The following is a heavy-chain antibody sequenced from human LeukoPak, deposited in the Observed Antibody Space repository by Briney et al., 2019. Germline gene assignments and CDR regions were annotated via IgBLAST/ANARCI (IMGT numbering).Heavy chain of an antibody. D-gene: IGHD4-23*01. CDR3: ATLYGGQRADGY. CDR1: GFIVSNNY. CDR2: IYSGHST. V-gene: IGHV3-53*01. Sequence: PGGSLRLSCAASGFIVSNNYMSWVRRAPGKGLEWLSAIYSGHSTEYADSVKGRFTISRDNSRNTLYLQMNSLRTEDTAVYYCATLYGGQRADGYWGQGTLVTVST. J-gene: IGHJ4*02.